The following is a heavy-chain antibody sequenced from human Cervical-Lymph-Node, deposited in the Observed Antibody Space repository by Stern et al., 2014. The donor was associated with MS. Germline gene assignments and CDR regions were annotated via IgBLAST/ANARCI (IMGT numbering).Heavy chain of an antibody. CDR1: GGSVSSGSYY. D-gene: IGHD1-26*01. CDR2: IYYRGNT. V-gene: IGHV4-61*01. CDR3: ARGGEEWELYFDY. J-gene: IGHJ4*02. Sequence: QEKLVESLPGLVKPSVPPSPTCTDSGGSVSSGSYYSSLILLPPGNGLECFGDIYYRGNTIHNPSLTSQVTISLDTSKHQLSLKLSSVTAADSAVYYCARGGEEWELYFDYWGQGTLVTVSS.